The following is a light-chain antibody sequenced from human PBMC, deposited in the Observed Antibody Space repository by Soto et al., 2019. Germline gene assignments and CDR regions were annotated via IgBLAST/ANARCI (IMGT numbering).Light chain of an antibody. CDR1: SSSIGNNR. Sequence: QSVLTPPPSASGTPGQRVTIYCSGTSSSIGNNRVNWYQQIPGTAPKLLIYSNIQRPSGVPDRFSGSKSGTSASLAITGLQSEDEADYYCSTWDDTLKGPVFGGGTKLTVL. J-gene: IGLJ3*02. V-gene: IGLV1-44*01. CDR3: STWDDTLKGPV. CDR2: SNI.